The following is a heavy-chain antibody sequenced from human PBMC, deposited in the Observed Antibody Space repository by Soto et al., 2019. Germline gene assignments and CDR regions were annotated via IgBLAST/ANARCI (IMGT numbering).Heavy chain of an antibody. CDR3: ARRYIAAPATAFDL. V-gene: IGHV5-51*01. D-gene: IGHD6-13*01. CDR2: IYPADSDT. J-gene: IGHJ4*02. CDR1: GYRFSTYW. Sequence: GESLKISCQGSGYRFSTYWIHWVRQLPGKGLESVGIIYPADSDTRYSPSFQGQVTISADKTISTTYLQWSSLKASDTAMYFCARRYIAAPATAFDLWGQGTPVTVFS.